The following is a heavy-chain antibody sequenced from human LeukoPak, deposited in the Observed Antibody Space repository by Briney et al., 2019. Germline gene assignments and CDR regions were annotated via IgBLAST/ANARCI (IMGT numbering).Heavy chain of an antibody. CDR2: ISWDGGST. V-gene: IGHV3-43*01. D-gene: IGHD1-26*01. J-gene: IGHJ3*01. CDR3: AKDLRGGSYRLDAFDL. Sequence: QAGGSLRLSCAAYRFTFDDYTMHWVRQAPGKGLEWVSLISWDGGSTYYADSVKGRFTISRDNSKNSLYLQMNSLRTEDTALYYCAKDLRGGSYRLDAFDLWGQGTMVTVSS. CDR1: RFTFDDYT.